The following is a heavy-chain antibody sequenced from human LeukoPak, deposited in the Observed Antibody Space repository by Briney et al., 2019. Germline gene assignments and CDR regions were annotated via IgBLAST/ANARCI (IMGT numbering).Heavy chain of an antibody. D-gene: IGHD3-10*01. Sequence: GGSLRLSCTASGFTFGDYAMSWVRQAPGKGLEWVGFIRSKAYGGTTEYAASVKGRFTISRDDSKSIAYLQMNSLKTEDTAVYYCTRVRGALWFGENWFDPWGQGTLVTVSS. CDR1: GFTFGDYA. V-gene: IGHV3-49*04. J-gene: IGHJ5*02. CDR2: IRSKAYGGTT. CDR3: TRVRGALWFGENWFDP.